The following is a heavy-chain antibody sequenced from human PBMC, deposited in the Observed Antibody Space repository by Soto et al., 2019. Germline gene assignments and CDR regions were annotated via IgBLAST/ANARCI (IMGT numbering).Heavy chain of an antibody. Sequence: QVQLVQSGAEVKKPGSSVKVSCKASGGTFSSYAISWVRQAPGQGLEWMGGIIPIFGTANYAQKFQGRVTINADETTSTAYMELSSLRSEDTAVYYCARNNGDSSSGATWYYFDYWGQGTLVTVSS. CDR3: ARNNGDSSSGATWYYFDY. CDR1: GGTFSSYA. CDR2: IIPIFGTA. D-gene: IGHD6-13*01. J-gene: IGHJ4*02. V-gene: IGHV1-69*01.